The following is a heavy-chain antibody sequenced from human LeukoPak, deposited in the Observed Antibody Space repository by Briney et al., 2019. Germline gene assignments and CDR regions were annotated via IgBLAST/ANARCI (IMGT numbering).Heavy chain of an antibody. V-gene: IGHV3-49*04. D-gene: IGHD5-12*01. Sequence: PGRSLRLSCTTSGFTFGECGFNWVRQAPGKGLEWVGFIRSKVHDWTPQYAASVRGRFTTSRDDSKGIAYLEMSSLITEDTAVYLCTRAGGYDNFLDYWGQGTPVTVSS. CDR3: TRAGGYDNFLDY. CDR1: GFTFGECG. CDR2: IRSKVHDWTP. J-gene: IGHJ4*02.